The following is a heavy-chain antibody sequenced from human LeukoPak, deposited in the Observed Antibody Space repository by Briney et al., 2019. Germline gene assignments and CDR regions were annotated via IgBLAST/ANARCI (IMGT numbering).Heavy chain of an antibody. V-gene: IGHV4-30-2*01. CDR2: IYHSGST. CDR3: ARAGPFYGDSHFDY. CDR1: GGSISSGGYS. J-gene: IGHJ4*02. D-gene: IGHD4-17*01. Sequence: PSETLSLTCAVSGGSISSGGYSWSWIRQPPGKGLEWIGYIYHSGSTYYNPSLKSRVTISVDRSKNQFSLKLSSVTAEDTAVYYCARAGPFYGDSHFDYWGQGTLVTVSS.